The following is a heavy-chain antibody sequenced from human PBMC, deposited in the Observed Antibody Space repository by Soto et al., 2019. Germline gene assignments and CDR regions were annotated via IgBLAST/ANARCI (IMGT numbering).Heavy chain of an antibody. CDR3: ARVGIYASHS. CDR1: GYTFTSYG. CDR2: ISAYNGNT. V-gene: IGHV1-18*01. Sequence: QVQLVQSGAEVKKPGASVKVSCKASGYTFTSYGISWVRQAPGQGLEWMGWISAYNGNTTYAQTLQGRVTMNTVTSASTAYSVLRSLRSDDTAVYYCARVGIYASHSWGQGTLVTVAS. J-gene: IGHJ4*02. D-gene: IGHD1-26*01.